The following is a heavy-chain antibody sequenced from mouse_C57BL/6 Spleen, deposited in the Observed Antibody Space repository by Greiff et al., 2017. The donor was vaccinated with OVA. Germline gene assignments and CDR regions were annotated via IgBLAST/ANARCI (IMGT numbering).Heavy chain of an antibody. J-gene: IGHJ2*01. CDR1: GFNIKDYY. CDR2: IAPEDGET. CDR3: ARARGYYYFDY. Sequence: EVQRVESGAELVKPGASVKLSCTASGFNIKDYYMHWVKQRTEQGLEWIGRIAPEDGETKYASKYQGKATMNAATSYNTAYLQLSSLTSEDTAVYYCARARGYYYFDYWGQGTTLSVST. D-gene: IGHD2-3*01. V-gene: IGHV14-2*01.